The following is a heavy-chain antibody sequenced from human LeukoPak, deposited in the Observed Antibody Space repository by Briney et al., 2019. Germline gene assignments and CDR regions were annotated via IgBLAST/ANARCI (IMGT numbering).Heavy chain of an antibody. D-gene: IGHD6-13*01. CDR3: ARRLAAAGYLPDY. V-gene: IGHV1-8*01. CDR1: GYTFTSYD. Sequence: ASVTVSCKASGYTFTSYDINWVRQATGQGLEWMGWMNPNSGNTGYAQKFQGRVTMTRDTSISTAYMELNSLRSEDTAVYYCARRLAAAGYLPDYWGQGTLVTVSS. J-gene: IGHJ4*02. CDR2: MNPNSGNT.